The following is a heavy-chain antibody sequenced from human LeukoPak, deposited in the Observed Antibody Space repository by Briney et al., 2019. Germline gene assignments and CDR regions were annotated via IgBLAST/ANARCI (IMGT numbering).Heavy chain of an antibody. J-gene: IGHJ3*02. D-gene: IGHD3-10*01. V-gene: IGHV3-33*08. CDR2: IWYDGSNK. CDR1: GFSFSSHW. CDR3: ARDGSDAFDI. Sequence: GGSLRLSCAASGFSFSSHWVHWVRQAPGKGLEWVAVIWYDGSNKYYADSVKGRFTISRDNSKNTLYLQMNSLRAEDTAVYYCARDGSDAFDIWGQGTMVTVSS.